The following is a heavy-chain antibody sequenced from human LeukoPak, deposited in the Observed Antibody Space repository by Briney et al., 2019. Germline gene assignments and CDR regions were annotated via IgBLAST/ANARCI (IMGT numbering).Heavy chain of an antibody. V-gene: IGHV4-59*08. D-gene: IGHD3-3*01. Sequence: PSETLSLTCTVSGGSISGYYWSWIRQPPGKGLEWIGYIYYSGDTNYNPSLTSRVTISLGTSKNQFSLKLSSVTAADTAVYYCARRRGDFWSDYYAFDYWGQGTLVTISS. CDR1: GGSISGYY. CDR3: ARRRGDFWSDYYAFDY. CDR2: IYYSGDT. J-gene: IGHJ4*02.